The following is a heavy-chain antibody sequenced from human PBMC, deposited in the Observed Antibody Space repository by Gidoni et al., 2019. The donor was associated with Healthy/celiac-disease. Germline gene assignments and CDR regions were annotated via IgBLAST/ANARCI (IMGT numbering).Heavy chain of an antibody. V-gene: IGHV5-51*01. J-gene: IGHJ6*03. D-gene: IGHD6-19*01. Sequence: EVQLVQSGAEVKKPGESLKISCKGSGSSFTSYWIGWLRQMPGQGLEWMGIIYPGDSDTRYSPSFQGQVTISADKSISTAYLQWSSLKASDTAMYYCARLAVAGLDYYYYMDVWGKGTTVTVSS. CDR3: ARLAVAGLDYYYYMDV. CDR2: IYPGDSDT. CDR1: GSSFTSYW.